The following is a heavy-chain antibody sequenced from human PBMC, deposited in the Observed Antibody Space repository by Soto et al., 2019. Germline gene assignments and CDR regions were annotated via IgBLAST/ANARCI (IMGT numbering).Heavy chain of an antibody. CDR1: GFTFSPYA. CDR2: IGPSGDIT. J-gene: IGHJ4*02. V-gene: IGHV3-23*01. Sequence: EVQVLESGGDLVQPGGSLKPSCAASGFTFSPYAMSWARQLPGKGLEWVSAIGPSGDITYYADSVKGRFTISRDNSKNTLFLQMSSLRAEDTAVYYCVAISRYSGWSGDYWGQGTLVTVSS. CDR3: VAISRYSGWSGDY. D-gene: IGHD1-26*01.